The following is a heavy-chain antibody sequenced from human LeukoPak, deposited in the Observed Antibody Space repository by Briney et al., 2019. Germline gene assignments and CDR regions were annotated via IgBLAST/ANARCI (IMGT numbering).Heavy chain of an antibody. Sequence: GASVKDSCKASGYSFTSYGISWVRAARGRGLEWVGYIRAYDGETRYAQKFQGRVTLTTDTSTGTVYMEMRRLRSDDTAVYYCARGGKNYFDFWGQGTLVTVSS. V-gene: IGHV1-18*01. CDR3: ARGGKNYFDF. CDR2: IRAYDGET. D-gene: IGHD1-26*01. CDR1: GYSFTSYG. J-gene: IGHJ4*02.